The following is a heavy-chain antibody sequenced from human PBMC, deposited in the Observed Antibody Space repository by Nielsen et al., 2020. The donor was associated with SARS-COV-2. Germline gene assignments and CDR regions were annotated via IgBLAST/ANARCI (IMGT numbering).Heavy chain of an antibody. V-gene: IGHV3-11*04. CDR1: GFTFSDYY. Sequence: GGSLRLSCAASGFTFSDYYMSWIRQAPGKGLEWVSYISSSSSTIYYADSVKGRFTISRDNAKNSLYLQMNSLRDEDTAVYYCARVTKSPYYYYGMDVWGQGTTVTVSS. CDR3: ARVTKSPYYYYGMDV. J-gene: IGHJ6*02. D-gene: IGHD4-11*01. CDR2: ISSSSSTI.